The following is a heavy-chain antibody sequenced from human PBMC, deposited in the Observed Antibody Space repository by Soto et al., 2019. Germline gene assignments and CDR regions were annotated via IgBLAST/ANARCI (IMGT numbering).Heavy chain of an antibody. CDR1: GGSISSYY. V-gene: IGHV4-59*01. J-gene: IGHJ4*02. CDR3: ARDKGVAGDFDY. Sequence: QVQLQESGPGLVKPSETLSLTCTVSGGSISSYYWSWIRQPPGKGLEWIGYIYYSGSTNYNPSLKSRVTISVDTSKNQFSLKLSSVTAADTAVYYCARDKGVAGDFDYWGQGTLVTVSS. D-gene: IGHD6-19*01. CDR2: IYYSGST.